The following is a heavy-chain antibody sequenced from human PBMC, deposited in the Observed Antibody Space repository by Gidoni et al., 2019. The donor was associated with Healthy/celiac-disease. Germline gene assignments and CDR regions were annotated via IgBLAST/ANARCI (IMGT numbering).Heavy chain of an antibody. CDR2: IYYSGST. D-gene: IGHD6-13*01. V-gene: IGHV4-59*01. J-gene: IGHJ2*01. CDR1: GGSISSYY. Sequence: QVQLQESGPGLVKPSETLSLTCTVSGGSISSYYWSWIRQPPGKGLEWIGYIYYSGSTNYNPSLKSRVTISVDTSKNQFSLKLSSVTAADTAVYYCARVGDGIAAVKGYWYFDLWGRGTLVTVSS. CDR3: ARVGDGIAAVKGYWYFDL.